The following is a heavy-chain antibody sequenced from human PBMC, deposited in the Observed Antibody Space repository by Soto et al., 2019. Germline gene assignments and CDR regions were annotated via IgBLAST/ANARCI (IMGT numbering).Heavy chain of an antibody. V-gene: IGHV4-59*01. J-gene: IGHJ4*02. CDR1: GGSISSYY. D-gene: IGHD6-13*01. CDR2: IYYSGRT. Sequence: SETLSLTCTVSGGSISSYYWSWVRQPPGKGLEWIGYIYYSGRTNYNPSLKSRVTISVDTSKNQFSLKLSSVTAADTAVYYCARQAAAGTGYFDYWGQGTLVTVSS. CDR3: ARQAAAGTGYFDY.